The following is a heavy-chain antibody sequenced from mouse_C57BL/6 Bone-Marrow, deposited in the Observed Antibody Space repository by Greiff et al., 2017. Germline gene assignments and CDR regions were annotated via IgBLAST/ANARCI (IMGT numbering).Heavy chain of an antibody. D-gene: IGHD2-1*01. J-gene: IGHJ2*01. Sequence: EVMLVESGGGLVKPGGSLKPSCAASGFTFSSYAMSWVRQTPEKRLEWVATISDGGSYTYYPDNVKGRFTISRDNAKNNLYLQMSHLKSEDTAMYYCARDYGNSLFDYWGQGTTLTVSS. V-gene: IGHV5-4*01. CDR1: GFTFSSYA. CDR2: ISDGGSYT. CDR3: ARDYGNSLFDY.